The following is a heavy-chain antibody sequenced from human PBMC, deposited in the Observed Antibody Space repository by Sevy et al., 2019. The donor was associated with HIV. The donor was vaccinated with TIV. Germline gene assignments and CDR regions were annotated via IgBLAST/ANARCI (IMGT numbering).Heavy chain of an antibody. CDR1: GFTFIDYA. J-gene: IGHJ4*02. Sequence: GGSLRLSCTASGFTFIDYAMSWVRQAPGKGLEWVGFIKTKTYGGTTEYAASVKGRFIISRDDSKNIAYLQMNSLKTEDTAVYYCTRDLYGSGWFYFDYWGQGTLVTVSS. CDR3: TRDLYGSGWFYFDY. V-gene: IGHV3-49*04. CDR2: IKTKTYGGTT. D-gene: IGHD6-19*01.